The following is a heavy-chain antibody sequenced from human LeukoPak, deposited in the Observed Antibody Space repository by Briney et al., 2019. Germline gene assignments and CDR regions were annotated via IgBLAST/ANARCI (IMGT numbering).Heavy chain of an antibody. V-gene: IGHV3-53*01. CDR3: ARDPVPEF. Sequence: GGSLRLSCAASGFTVSTSYMNWIRQAPGKGLECVSVLSSGGTTYYADSVKGRFTISRDNSKNTLYLQMNSLTAEDMAVYYCARDPVPEFWGQGTMVTVSS. D-gene: IGHD1-14*01. CDR2: LSSGGTT. J-gene: IGHJ3*01. CDR1: GFTVSTSY.